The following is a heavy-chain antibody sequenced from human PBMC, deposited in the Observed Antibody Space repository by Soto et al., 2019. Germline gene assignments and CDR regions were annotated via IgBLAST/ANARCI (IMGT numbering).Heavy chain of an antibody. CDR2: IYYSGST. J-gene: IGHJ6*02. CDR1: GGSISSGGYY. V-gene: IGHV4-31*03. Sequence: QVQLQESGPGLVKPSQTLSLTCTVSGGSISSGGYYWSWIRQHPGKGLEWIGYIYYSGSTYYNPSLKSRVTISVDTSKNQCSLKLSSVTAADTAVYYCARDPRIDYTLTYYYYYGMDVWGQGTTVTVSS. D-gene: IGHD4-4*01. CDR3: ARDPRIDYTLTYYYYYGMDV.